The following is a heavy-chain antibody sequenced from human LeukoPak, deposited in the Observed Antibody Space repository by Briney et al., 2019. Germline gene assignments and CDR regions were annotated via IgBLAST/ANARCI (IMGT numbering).Heavy chain of an antibody. CDR3: AKVPGIAVAGVYWYFDL. CDR1: GFTFSSYA. CDR2: ISGSGGST. V-gene: IGHV3-23*01. J-gene: IGHJ2*01. Sequence: HPGGSLRLSCAASGFTFSSYAMSWVRQAPGKGLEWVSVISGSGGSTYYADSVKGRFTISRDNSKNTLYLQMNSLRAEDTAVYYCAKVPGIAVAGVYWYFDLWGRGTLVTVSS. D-gene: IGHD6-19*01.